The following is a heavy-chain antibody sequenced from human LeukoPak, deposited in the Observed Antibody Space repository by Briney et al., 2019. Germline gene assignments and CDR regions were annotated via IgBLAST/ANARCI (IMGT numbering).Heavy chain of an antibody. CDR2: INPSGGGT. V-gene: IGHV1-46*01. Sequence: EASVKVSCKASGYTFTSYYMHWVRQAPGQGLEWMGIINPSGGGTSYAQKFQGRVTMTRDMSTSTVYMELSSLRSEDTAVYYCAREATVDTAMVHTIFDYWGQGTLVTVSS. D-gene: IGHD5-18*01. CDR3: AREATVDTAMVHTIFDY. CDR1: GYTFTSYY. J-gene: IGHJ4*02.